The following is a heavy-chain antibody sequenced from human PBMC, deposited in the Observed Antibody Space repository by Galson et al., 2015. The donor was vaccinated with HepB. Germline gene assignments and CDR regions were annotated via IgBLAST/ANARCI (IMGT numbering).Heavy chain of an antibody. Sequence: ETLSLTCSVSGGSITNSLYYWGWIRQTPEKGLEWIGSLYYRGSTFYNPSLRGRVTISIDASKNQFSLRLTSVTAADTAVYYCASGSPFSSSWLNYSDPWGQGTLVTVSS. V-gene: IGHV4-39*07. CDR1: GGSITNSLYY. CDR2: LYYRGST. D-gene: IGHD6-13*01. CDR3: ASGSPFSSSWLNYSDP. J-gene: IGHJ5*02.